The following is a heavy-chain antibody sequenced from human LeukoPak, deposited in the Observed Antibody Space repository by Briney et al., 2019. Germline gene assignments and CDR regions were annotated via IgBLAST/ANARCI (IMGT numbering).Heavy chain of an antibody. V-gene: IGHV4-4*02. CDR2: IFHSGST. CDR3: ARGQWLDTSWYFDL. Sequence: PSGTLSLTCAVSGVSFISSNWWSWVRQPPGKGLEWIGEIFHSGSTNYNPSLKSRITISVDKSRNQFSLKLSSVTAADTAVYYCARGQWLDTSWYFDLWGRGTLVTVSS. CDR1: GVSFISSNW. J-gene: IGHJ2*01. D-gene: IGHD6-19*01.